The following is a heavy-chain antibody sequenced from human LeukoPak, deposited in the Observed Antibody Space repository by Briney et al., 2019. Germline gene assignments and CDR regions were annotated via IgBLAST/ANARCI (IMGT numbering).Heavy chain of an antibody. Sequence: GGSLRLSCAASGFTIRGHRMHWVRQTPDKGLVWVSRINSDGSDTSYADSVWGRFTISRDNDKNTVDLQMNSLRSEDTAVYYCARNWWGIDYWGPGTLVTVSS. CDR2: INSDGSDT. J-gene: IGHJ4*02. V-gene: IGHV3-74*01. D-gene: IGHD2-8*02. CDR1: GFTIRGHR. CDR3: ARNWWGIDY.